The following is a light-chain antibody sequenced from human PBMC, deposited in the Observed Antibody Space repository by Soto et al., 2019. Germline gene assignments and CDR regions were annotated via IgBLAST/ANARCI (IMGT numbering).Light chain of an antibody. V-gene: IGLV2-8*01. Sequence: QSALTRPPSASGSPGQSVTIACTGTSSDVGGYNYVSWYQQHPGKAPKLMIYEVSERPSGVPDRFSGSKSSNTASLTVSGLQAEDEADYYCSSYAGSNNFVFGTGTKVTGL. CDR3: SSYAGSNNFV. CDR1: SSDVGGYNY. CDR2: EVS. J-gene: IGLJ1*01.